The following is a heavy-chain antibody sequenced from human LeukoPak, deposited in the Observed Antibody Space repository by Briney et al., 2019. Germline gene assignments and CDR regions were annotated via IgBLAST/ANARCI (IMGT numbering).Heavy chain of an antibody. CDR2: ISFDGSNE. J-gene: IGHJ4*02. D-gene: IGHD2-21*02. Sequence: GGSLRLSCSASGFTLSSYWMHWVRQAPGKGLEWVAVISFDGSNEYYAESVKGRFTISRDNSKNTLYLQMNSLRAEDTAVYYCARGRVVVTAQFRAGIDFWGQGTLVTVSS. CDR1: GFTLSSYW. V-gene: IGHV3-30*03. CDR3: ARGRVVVTAQFRAGIDF.